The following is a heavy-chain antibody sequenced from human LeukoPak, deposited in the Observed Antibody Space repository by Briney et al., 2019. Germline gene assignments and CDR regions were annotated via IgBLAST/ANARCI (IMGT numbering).Heavy chain of an antibody. J-gene: IGHJ3*02. CDR2: IYYSGST. CDR3: ARGRRSAYPLDAFDI. CDR1: GGSISSYY. D-gene: IGHD3-22*01. Sequence: SETLSLTCTVSGGSISSYYWSWIRQPPGKGLEWIGYIYYSGSTNYNPSLKSRVTISVDTSKNQFSLKLSSVTAADTAVYYCARGRRSAYPLDAFDIWGQGTMVTVSS. V-gene: IGHV4-59*01.